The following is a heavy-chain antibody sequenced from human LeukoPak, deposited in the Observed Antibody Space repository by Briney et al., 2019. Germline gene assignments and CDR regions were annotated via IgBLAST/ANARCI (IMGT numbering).Heavy chain of an antibody. CDR2: IIPIFGTA. Sequence: SVKVSCKASGGTFSSYAISWVRQAPGQGLEWMGRIIPIFGTANYAQKFQGRVTITTDESTSTAYMELSSLRSEDTAVYYCARDRPTYYYDRRGPAAFDIWGQGTMVTVSS. V-gene: IGHV1-69*05. J-gene: IGHJ3*02. D-gene: IGHD3-22*01. CDR3: ARDRPTYYYDRRGPAAFDI. CDR1: GGTFSSYA.